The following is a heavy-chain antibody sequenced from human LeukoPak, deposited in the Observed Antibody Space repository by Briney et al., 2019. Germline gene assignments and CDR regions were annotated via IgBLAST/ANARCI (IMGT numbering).Heavy chain of an antibody. Sequence: SETLSLTCTVSGGSISSGGYYWSWIRQHPGKGLEWIGYIYYSGSTYYNPSLKSRVTISVDTSKNQFSLKLSSVTAADTAVYYCARGVVVVPAAISSAFDIWGQGTMVTVSS. CDR2: IYYSGST. J-gene: IGHJ3*02. CDR3: ARGVVVVPAAISSAFDI. V-gene: IGHV4-31*03. D-gene: IGHD2-2*01. CDR1: GGSISSGGYY.